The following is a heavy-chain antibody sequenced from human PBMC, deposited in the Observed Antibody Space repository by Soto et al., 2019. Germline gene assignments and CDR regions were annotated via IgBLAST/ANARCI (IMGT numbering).Heavy chain of an antibody. CDR3: ARLVTTVVTNWFDP. Sequence: ASVKVSCKASGYTCTGYYMHWVRQAPGQGLEWMGWINPNSGGTNYAQKFQGRVTMTRDTSISTAYMELSRLRSDDTAVYYCARLVTTVVTNWFDPWGQGTLVTVSS. CDR1: GYTCTGYY. CDR2: INPNSGGT. V-gene: IGHV1-2*02. J-gene: IGHJ5*02. D-gene: IGHD4-17*01.